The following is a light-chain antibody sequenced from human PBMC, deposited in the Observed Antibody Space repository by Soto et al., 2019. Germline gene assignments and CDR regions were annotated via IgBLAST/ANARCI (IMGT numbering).Light chain of an antibody. CDR3: LQSIQLPRT. CDR1: QSLLHSDGKTY. J-gene: IGKJ2*01. Sequence: DIVMTQTPLSLSVTPGQPASISCKSSQSLLHSDGKTYLYLYLQKPGQPPQLLIYEVSNRFSGEPERFSGRGSGTDFSPKISLVEAENVGVYYCLQSIQLPRTFGQGTKLEIK. CDR2: EVS. V-gene: IGKV2D-29*01.